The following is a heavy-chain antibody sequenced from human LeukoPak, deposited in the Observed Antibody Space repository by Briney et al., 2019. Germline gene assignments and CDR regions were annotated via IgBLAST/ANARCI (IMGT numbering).Heavy chain of an antibody. CDR1: GGTFSSYA. CDR3: ARSSRGHFHYYCCMDV. J-gene: IGHJ6*02. CDR2: IIPIFGTA. V-gene: IGHV1-69*13. Sequence: SVKVSCTASGGTFSSYAISWVRQSPGQGLEWMGGIIPIFGTANYAQKFQGRVTITADESTSTAYMELSSLRSEDTAVYYCARSSRGHFHYYCCMDVWGQGTTVTVSS. D-gene: IGHD6-25*01.